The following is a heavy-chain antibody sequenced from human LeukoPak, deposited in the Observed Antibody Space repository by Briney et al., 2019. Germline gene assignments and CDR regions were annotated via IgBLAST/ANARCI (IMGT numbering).Heavy chain of an antibody. Sequence: SETLSLTCAVYGGSFSGYYWSWIRQPPGKGLEWIGEINHSGSTNYNPSLKSRVTISVDTSKNQFSLKLSSVTAADTAVYYCARARMTTASYYYYYYGMDVWGQGTTVTVSS. D-gene: IGHD4-11*01. V-gene: IGHV4-34*01. CDR3: ARARMTTASYYYYYYGMDV. CDR2: INHSGST. J-gene: IGHJ6*02. CDR1: GGSFSGYY.